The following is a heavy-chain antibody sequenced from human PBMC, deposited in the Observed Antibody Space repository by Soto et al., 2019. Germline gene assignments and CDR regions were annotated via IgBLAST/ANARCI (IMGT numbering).Heavy chain of an antibody. Sequence: GASVKVSCKASGYTFTGYYMHWVRHAPGQGLEWMGWINPNSGGTNYAQKFQGRVTITRDTSASTAYMELSSLRSEDTAVYYCARDRNSGSPWDYWGQGTLVTVSS. D-gene: IGHD1-26*01. CDR1: GYTFTGYY. CDR3: ARDRNSGSPWDY. J-gene: IGHJ4*02. CDR2: INPNSGGT. V-gene: IGHV1-2*02.